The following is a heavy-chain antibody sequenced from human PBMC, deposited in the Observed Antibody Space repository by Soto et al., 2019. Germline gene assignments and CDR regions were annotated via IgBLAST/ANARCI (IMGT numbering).Heavy chain of an antibody. CDR2: LDNDGTNT. CDR3: ARDGGTYFDY. V-gene: IGHV3-74*01. Sequence: GGSLRLSCAASGFTFSTYWMHWVRQAPGKGLVWVSRLDNDGTNTRYADSVKGRFTVSRDNGKNTVYLQMDSLRAEDTAVYYCARDGGTYFDYWGQGTLVTVS. CDR1: GFTFSTYW. D-gene: IGHD3-16*01. J-gene: IGHJ4*02.